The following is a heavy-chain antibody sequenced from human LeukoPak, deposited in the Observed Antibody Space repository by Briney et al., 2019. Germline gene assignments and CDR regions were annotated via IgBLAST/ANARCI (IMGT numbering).Heavy chain of an antibody. V-gene: IGHV3-9*03. D-gene: IGHD2-15*01. CDR1: VFTFDDYA. CDR3: ARGRSYHYMDV. CDR2: ISWNSVSI. J-gene: IGHJ6*03. Sequence: PGRSLRLSCAASVFTFDDYAMHWVRQVPGKGLEWVSGISWNSVSIGYADSVKGRFTISRDNVKNSLYLQMNSLRAEDMAFYYCARGRSYHYMDVWGKGTTVTVSS.